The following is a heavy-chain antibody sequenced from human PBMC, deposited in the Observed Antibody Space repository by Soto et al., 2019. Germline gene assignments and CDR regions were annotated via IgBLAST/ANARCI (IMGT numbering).Heavy chain of an antibody. CDR2: ISYDGSNK. D-gene: IGHD5-12*01. CDR3: ARGRIPSRGYSGYELGN. CDR1: GFTFSSYA. V-gene: IGHV3-30-3*01. J-gene: IGHJ4*02. Sequence: SLRLSCAASGFTFSSYAMHWVRQAPGKGLEWVAVISYDGSNKYYADSVKGRFTISRDNSKNTLYLQMNSLRAEDTAVYYCARGRIPSRGYSGYELGNWGKGTLVTVLL.